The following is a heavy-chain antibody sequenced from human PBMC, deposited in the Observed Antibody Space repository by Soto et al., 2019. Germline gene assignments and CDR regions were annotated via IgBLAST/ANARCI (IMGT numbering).Heavy chain of an antibody. CDR2: IYWDDDK. Sequence: QITLKESGPTLVKPTQTLTLTCTFSGFSLSTSGVGGGGIRQPPGKDLEGLALIYWDDDKRYSPSLKSRLTITKDTSKHQVVHTMTNMDPVDTATYYCPHTGYGDYVHYYYGMDVWGQGTTVTVSS. CDR3: PHTGYGDYVHYYYGMDV. V-gene: IGHV2-5*02. J-gene: IGHJ6*02. CDR1: GFSLSTSGVG. D-gene: IGHD4-17*01.